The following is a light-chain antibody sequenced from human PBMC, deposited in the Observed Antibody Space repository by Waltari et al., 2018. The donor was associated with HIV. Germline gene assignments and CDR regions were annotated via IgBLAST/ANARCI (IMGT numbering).Light chain of an antibody. CDR2: GAS. CDR3: QYYGSSPPTYT. Sequence: TQSPATVSVSPGERVTLFCRASQNVSRDLAWLQNKPGLPPRLLIYGASSRATGIPDRFSGSGSGTDFTLTIRRLEPEDFAVYYCQYYGSSPPTYTFGQGTKLEIK. J-gene: IGKJ2*01. CDR1: QNVSRD. V-gene: IGKV3-20*01.